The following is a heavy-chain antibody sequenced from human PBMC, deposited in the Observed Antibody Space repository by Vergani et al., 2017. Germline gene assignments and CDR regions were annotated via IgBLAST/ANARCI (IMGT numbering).Heavy chain of an antibody. J-gene: IGHJ4*02. V-gene: IGHV4-59*01. D-gene: IGHD4/OR15-4a*01. CDR1: GGSISSYY. CDR3: ARLGAAVDY. CDR2: IYYSGST. Sequence: QVQLQESGPGLVKPSETLSLTCTVPGGSISSYYWSWIRQPPGKGLEWIGYIYYSGSTNYNPSLKSRVTISVDTSKNQLSLKLSSLTAADTAVYYCARLGAAVDYWGQGTLVTVSS.